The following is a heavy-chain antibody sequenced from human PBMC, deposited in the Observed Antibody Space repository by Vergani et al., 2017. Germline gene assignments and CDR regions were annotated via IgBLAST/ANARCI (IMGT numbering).Heavy chain of an antibody. CDR2: IYYSGST. J-gene: IGHJ4*02. D-gene: IGHD3-3*01. CDR1: GGSISSYY. CDR3: ARGSYDVWSGYYSPFDY. Sequence: QVQLQESGPGLVKPSETLSLTCTVSGGSISSYYWSWIRQPPGKGLEWIGYIYYSGSTNYNPSLKSRVTISVDTSKNQFSLKLSSVTAADTAVYYCARGSYDVWSGYYSPFDYWGQGTLVTVSS. V-gene: IGHV4-59*01.